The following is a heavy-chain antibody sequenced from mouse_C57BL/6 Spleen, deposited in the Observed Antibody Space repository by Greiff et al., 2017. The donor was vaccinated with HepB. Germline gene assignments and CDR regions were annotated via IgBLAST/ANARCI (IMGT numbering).Heavy chain of an antibody. J-gene: IGHJ4*01. CDR3: ARENYYGSSPYAMDY. D-gene: IGHD1-1*01. Sequence: QVQLQQPGAELVKPGASVKMSCKASGYTFSSYWITWVKQRPGQGLEWIGDIYPGSGSTNYNEKFKSKATLTVDTSSSTAYMQLSSLTSEDSAVYYCARENYYGSSPYAMDYWGQGTSVTVSS. V-gene: IGHV1-55*01. CDR2: IYPGSGST. CDR1: GYTFSSYW.